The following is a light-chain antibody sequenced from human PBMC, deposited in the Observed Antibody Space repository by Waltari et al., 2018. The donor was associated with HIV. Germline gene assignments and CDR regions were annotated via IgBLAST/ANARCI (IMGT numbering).Light chain of an antibody. Sequence: QSVLTQPPSASGTPGQRVSISSSGSDSNIGRHSVHWYQQVPGTAPKLLIYRDNQRPSGVSDRFSGAKSGSSASLAISGLRSEDEAAYFCAVWDDSLTGVIFGGKTKLTVL. J-gene: IGLJ2*01. V-gene: IGLV1-47*01. CDR1: DSNIGRHS. CDR2: RDN. CDR3: AVWDDSLTGVI.